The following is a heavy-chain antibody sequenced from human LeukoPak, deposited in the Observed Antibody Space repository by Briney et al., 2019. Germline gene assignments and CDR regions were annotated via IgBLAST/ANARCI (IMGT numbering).Heavy chain of an antibody. J-gene: IGHJ6*03. CDR1: GGSISSYY. Sequence: SETLSLTCTVSGGSISSYYWSWIRQPPGKGLEWIGYIYYSGSTNYNPSLKSRVTISVDSSKNQFSLKLSSVTAADTAVYYCARTTEGGYTYDYFYYYYMDAWGKGTTVTISS. D-gene: IGHD5-18*01. CDR2: IYYSGST. CDR3: ARTTEGGYTYDYFYYYYMDA. V-gene: IGHV4-59*01.